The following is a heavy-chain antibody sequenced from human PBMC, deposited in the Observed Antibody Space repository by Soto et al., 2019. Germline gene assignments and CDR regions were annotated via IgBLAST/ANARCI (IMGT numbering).Heavy chain of an antibody. J-gene: IGHJ3*01. CDR2: VKTDGST. Sequence: EVQLEESGGDLVQPGGSLRLSCAASGITFSSYWMHWVRQAPGKGLVWVSRVKTDGSTYYADSVKGRFTIFRDNAKNTLYLQMNSLTVEDTAVYYCARGIRRQYAFDAWGQGTMDTVSS. V-gene: IGHV3-74*02. CDR1: GITFSSYW. CDR3: ARGIRRQYAFDA.